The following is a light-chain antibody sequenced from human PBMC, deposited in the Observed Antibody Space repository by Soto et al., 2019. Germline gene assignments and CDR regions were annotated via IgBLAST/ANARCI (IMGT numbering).Light chain of an antibody. CDR1: QSISTS. V-gene: IGKV3-11*01. J-gene: IGKJ4*01. Sequence: EIVLTQSTATLSLSPGERATLSCRASQSISTSLAWYQQKRGQAPRLLIYQASNRASGIPPRFGGSGSGTDFTRTIRSRYPEDFAVYYVQQRSDGPRTFGWGTRVEIK. CDR2: QAS. CDR3: QQRSDGPRT.